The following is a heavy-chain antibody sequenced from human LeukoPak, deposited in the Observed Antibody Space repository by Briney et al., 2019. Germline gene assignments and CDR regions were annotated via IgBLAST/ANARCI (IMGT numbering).Heavy chain of an antibody. CDR2: ISCDNGDT. V-gene: IGHV1-18*01. Sequence: ASVKVSCKTSGYTFTTNAITWVRQAPGHGLEWVAWISCDNGDTRYAQKFQGRVTVTTDTSTSTVYMELRSLRSDDTAVYYCARDGGTAGYSSGSDYWGQGTRVTVSS. J-gene: IGHJ4*02. CDR3: ARDGGTAGYSSGSDY. D-gene: IGHD5-18*01. CDR1: GYTFTTNA.